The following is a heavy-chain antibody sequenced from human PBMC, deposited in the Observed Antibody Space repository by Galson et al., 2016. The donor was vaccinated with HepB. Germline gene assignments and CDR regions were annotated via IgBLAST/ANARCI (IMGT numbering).Heavy chain of an antibody. V-gene: IGHV5-51*01. D-gene: IGHD3-10*01. CDR2: INPGDSDT. CDR3: SRQEGGFGGNDGFDI. J-gene: IGHJ3*02. CDR1: GYSFTTYW. Sequence: QSGAEVKKPGESLKISCEGSGYSFTTYWIGWVRQMPGKGLEWMGIINPGDSDTRYSTSLQGQISISADKSISTAYLQWSNLKASDTAMYYCSRQEGGFGGNDGFDIWGQGTMVTVSS.